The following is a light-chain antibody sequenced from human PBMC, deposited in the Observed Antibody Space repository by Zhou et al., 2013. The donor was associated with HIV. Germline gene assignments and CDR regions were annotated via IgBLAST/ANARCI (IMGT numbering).Light chain of an antibody. CDR3: QQGYSSPWT. Sequence: DIQMTQSPSSLSASVGDRVTITCRSSQNINTYLNWYQQRPGMAPNLLIYAASRSQSGVPPRFSGSGSGTDFTLTISGLQPEDFGTYFCQQGYSSPWTFGQGTKVEI. V-gene: IGKV1-39*01. CDR2: AAS. CDR1: QNINTY. J-gene: IGKJ1*01.